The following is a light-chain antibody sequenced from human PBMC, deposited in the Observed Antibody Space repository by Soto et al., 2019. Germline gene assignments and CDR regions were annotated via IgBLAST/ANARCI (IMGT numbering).Light chain of an antibody. CDR1: QSVSSL. J-gene: IGKJ3*01. Sequence: EIVLTQSPATLSLSPGERATLSCRASQSVSSLLAWYQQKPGQAPRLLIYDASNRATGIPARFSGSGSGTDFTPTISSLEPEDFAIYYCHQRSNWPPSFGPGTTVDIK. V-gene: IGKV3-11*01. CDR3: HQRSNWPPS. CDR2: DAS.